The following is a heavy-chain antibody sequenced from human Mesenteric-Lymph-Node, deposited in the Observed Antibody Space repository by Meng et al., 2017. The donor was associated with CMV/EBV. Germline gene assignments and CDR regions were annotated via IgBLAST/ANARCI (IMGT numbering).Heavy chain of an antibody. V-gene: IGHV1-69*10. J-gene: IGHJ6*02. CDR2: IIPILGIA. CDR1: VGTFSSYA. Sequence: SVTVSCKASVGTFSSYAISWVRQAPGQGLEWMGGIIPILGIANYAQKFQGRVTITADKSTSTAYMELSSLSSDDTAVYYCARDSDYGESYYYGMDVWGQGTTVTVSS. CDR3: ARDSDYGESYYYGMDV. D-gene: IGHD4-17*01.